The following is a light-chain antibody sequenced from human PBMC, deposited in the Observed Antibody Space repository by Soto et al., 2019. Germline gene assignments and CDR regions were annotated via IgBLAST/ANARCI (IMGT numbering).Light chain of an antibody. J-gene: IGKJ5*01. CDR1: QSVNSNY. V-gene: IGKV3-20*01. Sequence: EIVLTQSPGTLSLSPGERGTLSCRASQSVNSNYLAWYQQKPGQAPRLLVHGAAIRATGIPDRFRGSGSGVDFTLTISRLEPEDFAVYYRQQYGSSPGAFGQGTRLEIK. CDR3: QQYGSSPGA. CDR2: GAA.